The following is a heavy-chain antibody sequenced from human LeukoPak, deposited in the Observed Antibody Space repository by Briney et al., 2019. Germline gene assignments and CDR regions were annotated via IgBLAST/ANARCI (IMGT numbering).Heavy chain of an antibody. D-gene: IGHD3-10*01. V-gene: IGHV3-30-3*01. CDR1: GFTFSTYA. J-gene: IGHJ4*02. CDR2: ISYDGSNK. CDR3: ARDDSPLLLWFGELAQLDY. Sequence: GGSLRLSCAASGFTFSTYAMHWVRQAPGKGLEWVAVISYDGSNKYYADSVKGRFTISRDNSKTTLYLQMNSLRAEDTAVYYCARDDSPLLLWFGELAQLDYWGQGTLVTVSS.